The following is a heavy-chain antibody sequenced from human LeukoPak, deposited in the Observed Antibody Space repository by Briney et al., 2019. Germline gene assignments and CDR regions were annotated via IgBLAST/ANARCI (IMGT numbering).Heavy chain of an antibody. CDR1: GFTFSSYA. CDR3: AKDGIYYDSSGSHWFDP. V-gene: IGHV3-23*01. Sequence: PGGSLRLSCAASGFTFSSYAMSWVRQAPGKGLEWVSGISASGGSTYYADSVKGRFTISRDNSKNTLYLQMNSLRAEDTAVYFCAKDGIYYDSSGSHWFDPWGQRTLVTVSS. J-gene: IGHJ5*02. CDR2: ISASGGST. D-gene: IGHD3-22*01.